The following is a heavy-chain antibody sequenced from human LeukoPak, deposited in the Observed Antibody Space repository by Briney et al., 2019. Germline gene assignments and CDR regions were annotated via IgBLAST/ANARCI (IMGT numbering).Heavy chain of an antibody. Sequence: SVKVSCKASGFIFSSSAVQWVRQARGQRLEWIGWIVVGSGNTNYAQNFQERVTITRDMSTSTAYMELSSLRSEDTAVYYCVADCYGDCIDWGQGTLVTVFS. D-gene: IGHD4-17*01. J-gene: IGHJ4*02. V-gene: IGHV1-58*01. CDR1: GFIFSSSA. CDR3: VADCYGDCID. CDR2: IVVGSGNT.